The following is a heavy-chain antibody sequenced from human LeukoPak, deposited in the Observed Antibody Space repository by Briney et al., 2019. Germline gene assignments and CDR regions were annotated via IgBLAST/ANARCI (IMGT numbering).Heavy chain of an antibody. Sequence: SETLSLTCTVSGVSISGYYWSWIRQPPGKGLEWIGYIYYSGSTNYNPSLKSRVTISVDTSKNQCSLRLSSVTAADTAVYYCARRINYFDYWGQGTLVTVSS. V-gene: IGHV4-59*01. CDR1: GVSISGYY. D-gene: IGHD5-24*01. J-gene: IGHJ4*02. CDR2: IYYSGST. CDR3: ARRINYFDY.